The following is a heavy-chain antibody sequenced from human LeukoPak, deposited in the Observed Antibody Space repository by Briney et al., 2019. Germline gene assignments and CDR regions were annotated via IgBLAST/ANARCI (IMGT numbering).Heavy chain of an antibody. D-gene: IGHD5-12*01. CDR3: ARAYSRESGYDFVLES. V-gene: IGHV3-7*05. Sequence: GGSLRLSCVASGFSFSTSWMSWVRQAPGKGLEWLANIKEDGSVKNHVGSVKGRFTISRDNAKDSLYLQMDSLRAEDTAVYYCARAYSRESGYDFVLESWGQGTLVTVSS. J-gene: IGHJ4*02. CDR1: GFSFSTSW. CDR2: IKEDGSVK.